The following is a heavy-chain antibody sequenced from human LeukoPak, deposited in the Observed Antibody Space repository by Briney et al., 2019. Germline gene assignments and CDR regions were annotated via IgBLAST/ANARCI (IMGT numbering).Heavy chain of an antibody. CDR1: DFSFITYA. CDR3: AKEGAPLGGRPDY. D-gene: IGHD3-16*01. V-gene: IGHV3-23*01. Sequence: PGGSLRLSCAASDFSFITYAMSWVRQAPGKGLEWVSTISGGGDATYYADSVKGRFTISRDNSKNTLYLQMNSLRVEDTAVYYCAKEGAPLGGRPDYWGQGTLVTVSS. CDR2: ISGGGDAT. J-gene: IGHJ4*02.